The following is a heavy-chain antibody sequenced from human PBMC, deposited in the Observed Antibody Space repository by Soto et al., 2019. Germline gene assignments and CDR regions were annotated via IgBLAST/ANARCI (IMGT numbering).Heavy chain of an antibody. Sequence: EVQLVESGGGLIQPGGSLRLSCAASGFIVSSNYMSWVRQAPGKGLEWVSVIYSGGSTYYADSVKGRFTISRDNSKNTLYLQMNSLRAEDTAVYYCARTVVVVTATRGAFDIWGQGTMVTVSS. J-gene: IGHJ3*02. D-gene: IGHD2-15*01. V-gene: IGHV3-53*01. CDR3: ARTVVVVTATRGAFDI. CDR1: GFIVSSNY. CDR2: IYSGGST.